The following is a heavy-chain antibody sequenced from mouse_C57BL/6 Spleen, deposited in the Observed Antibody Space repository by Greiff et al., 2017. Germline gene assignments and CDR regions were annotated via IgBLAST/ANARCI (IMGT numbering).Heavy chain of an antibody. V-gene: IGHV5-4*03. CDR2: ISDGGSYT. CDR3: ARILYGNYAWFAY. D-gene: IGHD2-1*01. CDR1: GFTFSSYA. J-gene: IGHJ3*01. Sequence: EVMLVESGGGLVKPGGSLKLSCAASGFTFSSYAMSWVRQTPEKRLEWVATISDGGSYTYYPDNVKGRFTISRDNAKNTLYLHMSHLKSEDTAMYYCARILYGNYAWFAYGGQGPLVTVSA.